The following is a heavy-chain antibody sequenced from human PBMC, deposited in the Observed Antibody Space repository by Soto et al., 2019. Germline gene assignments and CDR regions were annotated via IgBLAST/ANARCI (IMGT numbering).Heavy chain of an antibody. Sequence: PLGSLRLSCAASGFTFRSYWMGWVRQVPGKGLEWVANIKQDGSEKNYVDSVKGRFTISRDNAKNSLYLQMNSLRGEDTAVYYCARENYFDYWGQGT. CDR1: GFTFRSYW. CDR3: ARENYFDY. V-gene: IGHV3-7*04. J-gene: IGHJ4*02. CDR2: IKQDGSEK.